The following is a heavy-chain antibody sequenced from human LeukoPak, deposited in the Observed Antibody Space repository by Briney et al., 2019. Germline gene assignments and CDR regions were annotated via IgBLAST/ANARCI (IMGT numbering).Heavy chain of an antibody. CDR3: ARDGVPGKYQEFYYYGMDV. D-gene: IGHD3-10*01. V-gene: IGHV3-21*01. Sequence: GGSLRLSCAASGFTFSSYSRNWVRQAPGKGLEWVSSISSSSYIYYADSVKGRFTISRDNAKNSLYLQMNSLRAEDTAVYYCARDGVPGKYQEFYYYGMDVWGKGTTVTVSS. CDR2: ISSSSYI. CDR1: GFTFSSYS. J-gene: IGHJ6*04.